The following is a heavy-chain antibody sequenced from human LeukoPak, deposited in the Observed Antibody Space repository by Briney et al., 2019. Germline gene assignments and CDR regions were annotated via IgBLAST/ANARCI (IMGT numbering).Heavy chain of an antibody. CDR1: GFILSNYA. Sequence: GGSLRLSCAASGFILSNYAMSWVRQAPGKGLEWVSSISAGGGGSYYADSVKGRFTISRDNSKNTLYLQMNSLRAEDTAVYYCAKGPPFDYWGQGTLVTVSS. CDR3: AKGPPFDY. CDR2: ISAGGGGS. V-gene: IGHV3-23*01. J-gene: IGHJ4*02.